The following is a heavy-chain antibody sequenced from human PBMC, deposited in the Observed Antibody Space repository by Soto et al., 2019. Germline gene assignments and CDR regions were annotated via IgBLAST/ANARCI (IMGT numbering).Heavy chain of an antibody. Sequence: GGSLRLSCAASGFTFSSYAMSWVRQAPGKGLEWVSAISGSGGSTYYADSVKGRFTISRDNSKNTLYLQMNSLRAEDTAVYYCAKFLNPLGYCSSTSCYSGAFDIWGQGTMVTVSS. V-gene: IGHV3-23*01. D-gene: IGHD2-2*02. CDR3: AKFLNPLGYCSSTSCYSGAFDI. CDR2: ISGSGGST. CDR1: GFTFSSYA. J-gene: IGHJ3*02.